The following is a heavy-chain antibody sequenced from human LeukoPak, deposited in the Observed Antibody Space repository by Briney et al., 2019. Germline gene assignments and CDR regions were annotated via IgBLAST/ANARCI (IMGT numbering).Heavy chain of an antibody. Sequence: SETLSLTCTVSGGSINSDFWTWIRQPPGKGLEWIGNVYYSGTTNYNPSLKSRVSISVDTSKSQFFLKLTSVTAADTAVYYCAGEVVLLSTFGVAPRGTWVDPWGQGTLVTVSS. CDR2: VYYSGTT. CDR3: AGEVVLLSTFGVAPRGTWVDP. V-gene: IGHV4-59*01. J-gene: IGHJ5*02. D-gene: IGHD3-3*01. CDR1: GGSINSDF.